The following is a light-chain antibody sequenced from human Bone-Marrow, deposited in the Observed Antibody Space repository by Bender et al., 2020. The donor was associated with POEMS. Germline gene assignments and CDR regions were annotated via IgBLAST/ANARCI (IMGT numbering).Light chain of an antibody. CDR1: TSDIGAYNY. CDR3: SSYAGSSNWV. Sequence: QSALTQPASVSGSPGQSITISCTGTTSDIGAYNYVSWYQQHPGKAPKIMIYEVSKRPSGVPDRFAGSKSGNTASLTVSGLQAEDEADYYCSSYAGSSNWVFGGGTKLTVL. CDR2: EVS. J-gene: IGLJ2*01. V-gene: IGLV2-8*01.